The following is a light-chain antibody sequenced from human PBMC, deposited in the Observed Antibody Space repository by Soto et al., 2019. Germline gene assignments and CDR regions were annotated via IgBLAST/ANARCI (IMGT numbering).Light chain of an antibody. J-gene: IGKJ1*01. CDR1: QSVSSY. CDR3: QQRSNWPPWT. V-gene: IGKV3-11*01. CDR2: DAS. Sequence: EIVLTQSPATLSLSPGARATLSCRASQSVSSYLAWYQQKPGQAPRLLIYDASNRATGIPARFSGSGSGTDLTLPISSLQPEDFAVYYCQQRSNWPPWTFGQGTKVEIK.